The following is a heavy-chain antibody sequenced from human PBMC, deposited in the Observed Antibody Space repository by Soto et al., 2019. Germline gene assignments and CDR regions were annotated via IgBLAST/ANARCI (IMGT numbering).Heavy chain of an antibody. D-gene: IGHD3-22*01. CDR3: ARSYDSSGYYYTPGLYGMDV. CDR1: GFTFSSYE. J-gene: IGHJ6*02. CDR2: ISSSGSTI. V-gene: IGHV3-48*03. Sequence: GGSLRLSCAASGFTFSSYEMNWVRQAPGKGLEWVSYISSSGSTIYYADSVKGRFTISRDNAKNSLYLQMNSLRAEDTAVYYCARSYDSSGYYYTPGLYGMDVWRQGTTVTVSS.